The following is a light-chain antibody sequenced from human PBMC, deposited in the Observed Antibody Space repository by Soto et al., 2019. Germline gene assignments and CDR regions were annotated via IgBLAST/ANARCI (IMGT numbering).Light chain of an antibody. CDR1: QSVSSN. CDR3: QQYNDWPLT. CDR2: DIS. Sequence: EIVMTQSPATLSVSPGERANLSCRASQSVSSNLAWYQQKPGQAPRLLIYDISARATGIPTRFSGSGSGTEFTLTISSLQSEDFAVYYCQQYNDWPLTFGGGTKVEIK. J-gene: IGKJ4*01. V-gene: IGKV3D-15*01.